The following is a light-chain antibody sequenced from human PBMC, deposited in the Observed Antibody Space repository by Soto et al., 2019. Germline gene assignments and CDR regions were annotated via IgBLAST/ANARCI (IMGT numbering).Light chain of an antibody. J-gene: IGLJ2*01. V-gene: IGLV1-40*01. CDR3: QSYDSSLSGFVV. CDR1: SSNIGAGYD. CDR2: GNS. Sequence: QSVLTQPPSVSGAPGQRVTISCTGSSSNIGAGYDVHWYQQLPGTAPKLLIYGNSHRPSGVPDRFSGSKSGTSASLAITGLQAEDEADYYCQSYDSSLSGFVVFGGGTKLTV.